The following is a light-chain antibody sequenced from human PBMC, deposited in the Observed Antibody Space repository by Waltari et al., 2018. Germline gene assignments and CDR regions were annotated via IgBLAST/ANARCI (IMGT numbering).Light chain of an antibody. CDR2: AAS. Sequence: AIRMTQSPSSLSASTGDRVTITFRASQGISSYLAWYQQKPGKAPKVLIYAASSLQSGVTSRFSGSGSGTDFTLTISSLQPEDFAIYYCQQSYSSPWTFAQGTKVEIK. CDR1: QGISSY. V-gene: IGKV1-8*01. J-gene: IGKJ1*01. CDR3: QQSYSSPWT.